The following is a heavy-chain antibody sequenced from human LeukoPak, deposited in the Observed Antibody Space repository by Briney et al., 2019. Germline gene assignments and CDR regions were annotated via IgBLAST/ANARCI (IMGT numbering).Heavy chain of an antibody. CDR3: AKEAPDGRNYADY. CDR1: GFTFSSYG. CDR2: ISYDGSNK. D-gene: IGHD3-16*01. Sequence: PGGSPRLSCAASGFTFSSYGMHWVRQAPGKGLEWVAVISYDGSNKYYADSVKGRFTISRDNSKNTLYLQMNSLRAEDTAVYYCAKEAPDGRNYADYWGQGTLVTVSS. J-gene: IGHJ4*02. V-gene: IGHV3-30*18.